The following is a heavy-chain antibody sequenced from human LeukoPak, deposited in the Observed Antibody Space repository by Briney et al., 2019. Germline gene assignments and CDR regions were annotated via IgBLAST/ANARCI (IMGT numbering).Heavy chain of an antibody. Sequence: SETLSLTCTVSGASIHDDHFTWIRQPPGRGLEWIGFVYYSGTTNYNPSLKSRVTISVDTSKNQFSLQLSSVTAADTAVYYCARVTVVLWFGELFPGAFDIWGQGTMVTVSS. CDR3: ARVTVVLWFGELFPGAFDI. V-gene: IGHV4-59*01. D-gene: IGHD3-10*01. J-gene: IGHJ3*02. CDR2: VYYSGTT. CDR1: GASIHDDH.